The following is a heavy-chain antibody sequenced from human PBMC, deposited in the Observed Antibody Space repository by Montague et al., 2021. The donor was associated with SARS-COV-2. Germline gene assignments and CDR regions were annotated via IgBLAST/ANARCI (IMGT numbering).Heavy chain of an antibody. J-gene: IGHJ6*04. D-gene: IGHD1-26*01. CDR1: GFTFRIYA. V-gene: IGHV3-23*01. Sequence: SLRLSCAASGFTFRIYAMSWVLPAPGKGLEWVSAISGSGGRTYYADSVKGRFTISSDTSKNTLYLQMNSLRAEDTAVYYCAKDSGSSMDYYYGMDVWGKGTTVTVSS. CDR2: ISGSGGRT. CDR3: AKDSGSSMDYYYGMDV.